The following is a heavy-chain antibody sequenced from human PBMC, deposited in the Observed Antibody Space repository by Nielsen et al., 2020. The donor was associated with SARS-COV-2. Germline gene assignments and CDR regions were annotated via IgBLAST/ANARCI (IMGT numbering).Heavy chain of an antibody. Sequence: ASVKVSCKASAYTFTSYDVNWVRQATGQGLEWMGWMNPNSGNTGYAQKFQGRVSMTRNTSISTAYMELSSLRSEDTAMYYCARWDYATASIDYWGQGTLVTVSS. CDR1: AYTFTSYD. D-gene: IGHD2-15*01. J-gene: IGHJ4*02. V-gene: IGHV1-8*01. CDR2: MNPNSGNT. CDR3: ARWDYATASIDY.